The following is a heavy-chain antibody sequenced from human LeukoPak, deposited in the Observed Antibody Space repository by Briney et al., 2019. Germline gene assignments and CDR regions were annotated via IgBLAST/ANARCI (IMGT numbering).Heavy chain of an antibody. CDR1: GYTFTGYY. D-gene: IGHD6-19*01. V-gene: IGHV1-2*06. CDR2: INPNSGGT. CDR3: ARATVAGASVFDY. Sequence: ASVKVSCKASGYTFTGYYMHWVRQAPGQGLEWMGRINPNSGGTNHAQKFQGRVTMTRDTSISTAYMELSRLRSDDTAVYYCARATVAGASVFDYWGQGTLVTVSS. J-gene: IGHJ4*02.